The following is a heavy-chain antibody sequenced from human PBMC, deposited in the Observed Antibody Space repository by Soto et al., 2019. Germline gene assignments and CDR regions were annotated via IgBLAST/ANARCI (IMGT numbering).Heavy chain of an antibody. D-gene: IGHD1-26*01. CDR2: ISYDGSHK. Sequence: VQLVESGGGVVQPGRSLRLSCVASGFLFDTYGMHWVRQTPGKGLEWVAIISYDGSHKEYADSVKGRFAISRDNSENTLYLQMNNLRVEDTALYYCATSASSDHWGQGTQVTVSS. J-gene: IGHJ4*02. CDR1: GFLFDTYG. V-gene: IGHV3-30*03. CDR3: ATSASSDH.